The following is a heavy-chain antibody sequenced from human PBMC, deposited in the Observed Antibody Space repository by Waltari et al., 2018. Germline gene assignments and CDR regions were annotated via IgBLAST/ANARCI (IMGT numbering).Heavy chain of an antibody. CDR3: ARHSGAAAGTYQCDY. CDR2: INSGEAET. CDR1: GYSFTSYW. V-gene: IGHV5-51*01. J-gene: IGHJ4*02. Sequence: EVQLVQSGAEVKKPGESLKISCQGSGYSFTSYWIVWVRQMPGKGLEWMGIINSGEAETRYSPSCQGQVTISDDKCISTAYLQWSSLKASDTAMYYGARHSGAAAGTYQCDYWGQGTLVTVSS. D-gene: IGHD6-13*01.